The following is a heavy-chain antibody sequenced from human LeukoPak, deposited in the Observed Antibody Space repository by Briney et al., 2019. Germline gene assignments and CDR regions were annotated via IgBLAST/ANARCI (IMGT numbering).Heavy chain of an antibody. CDR3: ARTLYIAAVPGGFDY. D-gene: IGHD6-13*01. CDR1: GHTFTGHY. Sequence: ASVKVSCKASGHTFTGHYMHWVRQAPGQGLEWMGWINPKNAGTNFAQRFQGRVTMTRDTSISTVYMELSRLRSDDTALYYCARTLYIAAVPGGFDYWGQGTLITVSS. J-gene: IGHJ4*02. CDR2: INPKNAGT. V-gene: IGHV1-2*02.